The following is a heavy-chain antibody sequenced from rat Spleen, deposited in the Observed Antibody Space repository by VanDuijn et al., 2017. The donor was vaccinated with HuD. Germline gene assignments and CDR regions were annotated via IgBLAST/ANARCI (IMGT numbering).Heavy chain of an antibody. CDR1: GFTVSDYY. J-gene: IGHJ2*01. Sequence: EVQLVESDGGLVQPGRSLKLSCAASGFTVSDYYMAWVRQAPTKGLEWVATISFDGRNTYSRDSVKGRFTISRDNAKSTLYLQMDSLRSEDTATYYCTRGYYFDYWGQGVMVTVSS. V-gene: IGHV5-29*01. CDR2: ISFDGRNT. CDR3: TRGYYFDY.